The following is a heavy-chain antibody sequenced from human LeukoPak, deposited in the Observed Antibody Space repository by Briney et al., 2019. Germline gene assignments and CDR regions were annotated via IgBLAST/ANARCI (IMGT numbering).Heavy chain of an antibody. Sequence: SETLSLTCTASGGSISSHYWSWIRQPPGKGLEWIAYLFDSVNTKDNPSLQSRLTLSADTSKNQFSLRLSSVTAADTAVYYCATIKRGSIFGYFDFWGQGIKVTVSS. V-gene: IGHV4-59*11. J-gene: IGHJ4*02. CDR2: LFDSVNT. CDR1: GGSISSHY. D-gene: IGHD5-18*01. CDR3: ATIKRGSIFGYFDF.